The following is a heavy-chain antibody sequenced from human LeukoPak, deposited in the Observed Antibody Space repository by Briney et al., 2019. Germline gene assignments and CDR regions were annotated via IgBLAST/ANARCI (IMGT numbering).Heavy chain of an antibody. CDR3: AKVGGVLWFGELLAPPDY. D-gene: IGHD3-10*01. Sequence: GGSLRLSCAASGFAVSSNFMSWVRQAPGKGLEWVSLIYSGGSTYYADSVKGRFTISRDISKNTLYLQMNSLRAEDTAVYYCAKVGGVLWFGELLAPPDYWGQGTLVTVSS. J-gene: IGHJ4*02. V-gene: IGHV3-66*01. CDR2: IYSGGST. CDR1: GFAVSSNF.